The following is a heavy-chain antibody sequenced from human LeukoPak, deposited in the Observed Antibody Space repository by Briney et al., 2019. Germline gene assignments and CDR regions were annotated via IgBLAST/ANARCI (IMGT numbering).Heavy chain of an antibody. CDR2: ISGSGGST. CDR3: ARPYYYDSSGYPSDY. CDR1: GFTFSSYA. J-gene: IGHJ4*02. D-gene: IGHD3-22*01. V-gene: IGHV3-23*01. Sequence: GGSLRLSCAASGFTFSSYAMSWVRQAPGKGLEWVSAISGSGGSTYYADSVKGRFTISRDNSKNTLYLQMNSLRAEDTAVYYCARPYYYDSSGYPSDYWGQGTLVTVSS.